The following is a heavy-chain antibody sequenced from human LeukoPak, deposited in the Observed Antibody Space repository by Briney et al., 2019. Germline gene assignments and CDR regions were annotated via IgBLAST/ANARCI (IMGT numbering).Heavy chain of an antibody. D-gene: IGHD3-16*01. CDR3: ARIRVWMRKTNWFDS. V-gene: IGHV4-61*02. CDR1: GGSISSGSYY. Sequence: PSQTLSLTCTVSGGSISSGSYYWSWIRQPAGKGLEWIGRIYTSGSTNYNPSLKSRVTISVDTSKNQFSLKLTSVTAADTAVYYCARIRVWMRKTNWFDSWGQGTPVTVSS. CDR2: IYTSGST. J-gene: IGHJ5*01.